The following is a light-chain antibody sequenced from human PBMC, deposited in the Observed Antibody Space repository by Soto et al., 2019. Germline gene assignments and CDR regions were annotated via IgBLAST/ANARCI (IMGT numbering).Light chain of an antibody. CDR3: QQYNNWPPWT. V-gene: IGKV3-15*01. Sequence: EIVMAQSPGTLSVSPGEGATLSCRASQSVSSNLAWYQQKPGQAPRLLIYGASTRATGIPARFSGSGSGTEFTLTISSLQSEDFAVYYCQQYNNWPPWTFGQGTKVDI. J-gene: IGKJ1*01. CDR2: GAS. CDR1: QSVSSN.